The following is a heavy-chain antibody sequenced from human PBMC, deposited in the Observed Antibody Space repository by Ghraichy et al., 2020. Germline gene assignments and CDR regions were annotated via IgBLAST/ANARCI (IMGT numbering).Heavy chain of an antibody. J-gene: IGHJ4*02. CDR3: ARSPRDGYNSYYFDY. D-gene: IGHD5-24*01. CDR2: ISSSGSSI. CDR1: GFTLSDYY. Sequence: GGSLRLSCAASGFTLSDYYMSWIRQAPGKGLECISYISSSGSSIYYADSVKGRFTISRDNAKHSLYLQMNSLRAEDAAVYYSARSPRDGYNSYYFDYWGQGTLVTVSS. V-gene: IGHV3-11*01.